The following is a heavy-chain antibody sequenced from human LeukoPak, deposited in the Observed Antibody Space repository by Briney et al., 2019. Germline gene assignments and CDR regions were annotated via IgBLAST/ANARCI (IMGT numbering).Heavy chain of an antibody. Sequence: GGSLRLSCAASGFTYSSYWMHWVRQVPGKGLVWVSRINSDGSSTSYADSVKGRFTISRDNAKNTLYVQMNSLRAEDTAVYYCSTGSGHAFDIWGRGTMVTVSS. J-gene: IGHJ3*02. D-gene: IGHD3-10*01. CDR2: INSDGSST. V-gene: IGHV3-74*01. CDR1: GFTYSSYW. CDR3: STGSGHAFDI.